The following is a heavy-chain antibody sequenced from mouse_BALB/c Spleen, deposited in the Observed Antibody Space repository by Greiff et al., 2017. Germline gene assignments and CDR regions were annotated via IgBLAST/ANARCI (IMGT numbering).Heavy chain of an antibody. CDR3: ARGMAMDY. CDR1: GYTFTSYY. J-gene: IGHJ4*01. Sequence: QVQLQQSGPELVKPGASVRISCKASGYTFTSYYIHWVKQRPGQGLEWIGWIYPGNVNTKYNEKFKGKATLTADKSSSTAYMQLSSLTSEDSAVYFCARGMAMDYWGQGTSVTVSS. CDR2: IYPGNVNT. V-gene: IGHV1S56*01.